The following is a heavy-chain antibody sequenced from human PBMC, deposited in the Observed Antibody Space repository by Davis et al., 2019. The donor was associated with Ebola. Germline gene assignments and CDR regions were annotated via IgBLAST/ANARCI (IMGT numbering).Heavy chain of an antibody. J-gene: IGHJ4*02. D-gene: IGHD6-6*01. CDR3: ARVYRQLVHALGY. CDR1: GFTFIDYY. Sequence: ASVKVSCKASGFTFIDYYIHWVRQAPGQGLEWMGWMNSNTGKTAYAQKFQGRITIARDTSISTTYMELSSLRSEDTAVYYCARVYRQLVHALGYWGQGTLVTVSS. CDR2: MNSNTGKT. V-gene: IGHV1-8*02.